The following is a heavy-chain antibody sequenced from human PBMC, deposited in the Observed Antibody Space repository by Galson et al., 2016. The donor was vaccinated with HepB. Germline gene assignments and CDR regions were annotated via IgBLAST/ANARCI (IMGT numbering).Heavy chain of an antibody. CDR2: ISWNSGRL. D-gene: IGHD4-17*01. CDR3: AKATSGSAYGSRYFQH. Sequence: SLRLSCAASGFTFGDFAIHWVRQAPGKGLEWVSGISWNSGRLTYTDSVKGRFTISRDNPKNSLYLQMDSLRPDDTAFYYCAKATSGSAYGSRYFQHWGQGTLVTVSS. V-gene: IGHV3-9*01. CDR1: GFTFGDFA. J-gene: IGHJ1*01.